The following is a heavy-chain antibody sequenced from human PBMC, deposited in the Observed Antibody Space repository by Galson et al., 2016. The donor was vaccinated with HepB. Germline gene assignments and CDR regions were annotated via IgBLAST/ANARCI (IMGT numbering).Heavy chain of an antibody. J-gene: IGHJ6*02. CDR2: IKSKTDGGTT. Sequence: SLRLSCAASGFTFSNAWMSWVRQAPGKGLEWVGRIKSKTDGGTTDYAAPVRGRFSISRDDSKNTLYLQMNSLTTEDTAVYYCRYGMDVWGQGTTVTVSS. V-gene: IGHV3-15*01. CDR3: RYGMDV. CDR1: GFTFSNAW.